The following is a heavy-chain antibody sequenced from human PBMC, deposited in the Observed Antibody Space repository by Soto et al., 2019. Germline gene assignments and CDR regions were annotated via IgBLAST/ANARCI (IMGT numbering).Heavy chain of an antibody. CDR2: IWYDGSNK. D-gene: IGHD1-7*01. CDR3: ARDTGTRMYYYGMDV. Sequence: GGSLRLSCAASGFTFSGYGMHWVRQAPGKGLEWVALIWYDGSNKYYADSVKGRFTISRDNSKNTLYLQMNSLRAEDTAVYYCARDTGTRMYYYGMDVWGQGTTVTVSS. J-gene: IGHJ6*02. V-gene: IGHV3-33*01. CDR1: GFTFSGYG.